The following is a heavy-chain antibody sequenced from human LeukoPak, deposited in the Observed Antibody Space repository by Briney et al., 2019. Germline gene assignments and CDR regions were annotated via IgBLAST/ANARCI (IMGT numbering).Heavy chain of an antibody. CDR2: IYYSGST. CDR1: GGSISSYN. J-gene: IGHJ3*02. V-gene: IGHV4-59*08. Sequence: SETLSLTCTHPGGSISSYNWSWIPQPPGKGLEWIGYIYYSGSTNYNPSLKSRVTISVDTSKNQFSLKLSSVTAADTAAYYCARHERDASLDHAFDIWGQGTMVTVSS. D-gene: IGHD5-24*01. CDR3: ARHERDASLDHAFDI.